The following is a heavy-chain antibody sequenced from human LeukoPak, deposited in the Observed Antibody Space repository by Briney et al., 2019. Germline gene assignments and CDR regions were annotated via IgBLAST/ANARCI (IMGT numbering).Heavy chain of an antibody. D-gene: IGHD1-7*01. CDR1: GGSFSSYY. CDR2: INHSGST. CDR3: ARDSGTTGEVKFDP. V-gene: IGHV4-34*01. Sequence: PSETLSLTCAVYGGSFSSYYWSWIRQSPGKGLEWIGKINHSGSTNYNPSLKSRVTISVDTSKNQFSLKVSSVTAADTAVYYCARDSGTTGEVKFDPWGQGTLVTVSS. J-gene: IGHJ5*02.